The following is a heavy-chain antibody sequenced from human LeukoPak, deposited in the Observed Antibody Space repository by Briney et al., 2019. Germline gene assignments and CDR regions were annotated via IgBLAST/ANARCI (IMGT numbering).Heavy chain of an antibody. D-gene: IGHD6-19*01. CDR1: GGSISSYY. Sequence: SETLSLTCTVSGGSISSYYWSWIRQPPGKGLEWIGYIYYSGSTNYNPSLKSRVTISVDTSKSQFSLKLSSVTAADTAVYYCARDRSSGWLGGYYYYGMDVWGQGTTVTVSS. V-gene: IGHV4-59*01. CDR2: IYYSGST. CDR3: ARDRSSGWLGGYYYYGMDV. J-gene: IGHJ6*02.